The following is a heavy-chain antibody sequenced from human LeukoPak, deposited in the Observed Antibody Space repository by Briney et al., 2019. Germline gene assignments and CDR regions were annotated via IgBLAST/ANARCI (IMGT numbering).Heavy chain of an antibody. Sequence: SETLSLTCTVSGGSINNYYWSWIRQPPGKGLEWIGYIYYSGSTNYNPSLKSRVTISVDTSKNQFSLKLSSVTAADTAVYYCARHESTMVRGVIPYYFDYWGQGTLVTVSS. V-gene: IGHV4-59*08. CDR2: IYYSGST. D-gene: IGHD3-10*01. CDR1: GGSINNYY. CDR3: ARHESTMVRGVIPYYFDY. J-gene: IGHJ4*02.